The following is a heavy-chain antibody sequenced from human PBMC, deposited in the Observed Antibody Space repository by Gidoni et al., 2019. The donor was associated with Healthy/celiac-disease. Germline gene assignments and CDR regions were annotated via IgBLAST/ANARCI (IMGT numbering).Heavy chain of an antibody. V-gene: IGHV3-21*01. CDR3: ARDGVTIFGVVIPHAFDI. Sequence: EVQLVESGGGLVKPGGSLRLSCAASGFTFSSYSMNWVRQVPGKGLEWVSSISSSSSYIYYADSVKGRFTISRDNAKNSLYLQMNSLRAEDTAVYYCARDGVTIFGVVIPHAFDIWGQGTMVTVSS. J-gene: IGHJ3*02. D-gene: IGHD3-3*01. CDR2: ISSSSSYI. CDR1: GFTFSSYS.